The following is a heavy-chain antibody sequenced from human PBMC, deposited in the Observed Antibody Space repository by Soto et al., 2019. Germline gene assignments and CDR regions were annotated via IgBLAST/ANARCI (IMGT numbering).Heavy chain of an antibody. CDR2: ISYDGSNK. CDR3: ARFPLNVDIVATAYYYGMDV. CDR1: GFTFSSYA. D-gene: IGHD5-12*01. Sequence: QVQLVESGGGVVQPGRSLRLSCAASGFTFSSYAMHWVRQAPGKGLEWVAVISYDGSNKYYADSVKGRFTISRDNSKNTLYLQMNSLRAEDTAVYYCARFPLNVDIVATAYYYGMDVWGQGTTVTVSS. J-gene: IGHJ6*02. V-gene: IGHV3-30-3*01.